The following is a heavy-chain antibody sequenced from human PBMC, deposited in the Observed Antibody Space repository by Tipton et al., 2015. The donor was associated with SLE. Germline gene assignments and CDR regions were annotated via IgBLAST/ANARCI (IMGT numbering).Heavy chain of an antibody. J-gene: IGHJ4*02. Sequence: TLSLTCAVHGGSFSGYYWSWIRQPPGKGLEWIGEINHSGSTNYNPSLKSRVTISVDTSKNQFSLKLSSVTAADTAVYYCARDLRNSWHTFDYWGQGTLVTVSS. V-gene: IGHV4-34*01. CDR1: GGSFSGYY. CDR3: ARDLRNSWHTFDY. D-gene: IGHD6-13*01. CDR2: INHSGST.